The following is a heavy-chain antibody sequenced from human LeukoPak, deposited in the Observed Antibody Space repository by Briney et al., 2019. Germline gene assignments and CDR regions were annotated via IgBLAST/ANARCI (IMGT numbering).Heavy chain of an antibody. Sequence: SETLSLTCTVSGGSISSTSYFWGWIRQPPGKGLEWIGSIYHSGSTYYNPSLKSRVTISVDTSKNQFSLKLSSVTAADTAVYYCARGVGGTNNYDILTGYLWNYYYYYMDVWGKGTTVTVSS. CDR3: ARGVGGTNNYDILTGYLWNYYYYYMDV. CDR1: GGSISSTSYF. V-gene: IGHV4-39*07. J-gene: IGHJ6*03. CDR2: IYHSGST. D-gene: IGHD3-9*01.